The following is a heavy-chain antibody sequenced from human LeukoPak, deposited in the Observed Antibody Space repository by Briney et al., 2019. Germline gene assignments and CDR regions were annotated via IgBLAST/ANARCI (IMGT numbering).Heavy chain of an antibody. Sequence: GGSLRLSCAASGFTFSNYWMNWVRQVPGKGLVWVARIKTDGGTSFPESVKGRVTNSRNNAKEHLYLPVDQLKAGGTAFYYCARVMTDFEYWGQGTLVTVSS. V-gene: IGHV3-74*01. CDR3: ARVMTDFEY. J-gene: IGHJ4*02. CDR1: GFTFSNYW. CDR2: IKTDGGT. D-gene: IGHD2-8*01.